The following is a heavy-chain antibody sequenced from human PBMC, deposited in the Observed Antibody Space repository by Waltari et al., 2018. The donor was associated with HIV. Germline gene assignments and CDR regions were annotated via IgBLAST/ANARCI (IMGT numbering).Heavy chain of an antibody. D-gene: IGHD3-10*01. CDR3: ARGGGTWLQETHYYKGLDV. CDR1: GYDLTSHG. Sequence: QVHLMQSGPEMRKPGASVTISCRAAGYDLTSHGITWVRQAPGQGLEWVGWDWAEDGKKDIERGFKDRVSLSKDKSTTTAFFERRSLRIDDTATYYCARGGGTWLQETHYYKGLDVWGQGTTVIVSS. CDR2: DWAEDGKK. J-gene: IGHJ6*02. V-gene: IGHV1-18*01.